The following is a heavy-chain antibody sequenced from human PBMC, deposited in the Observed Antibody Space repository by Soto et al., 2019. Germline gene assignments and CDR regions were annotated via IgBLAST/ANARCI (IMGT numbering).Heavy chain of an antibody. CDR2: MNPNTGDT. V-gene: IGHV1-8*01. D-gene: IGHD3-3*01. J-gene: IGHJ4*02. CDR1: GYTFTNYD. CDR3: ARGDSEWLLFH. Sequence: QVQLVQSGAEVKKPGASVKVSCKASGYTFTNYDINWVRQAAGQGLEWMGWMNPNTGDTGYAQKFQGRVTMTRNTAISTAYMERSSLRSEDKAVYYCARGDSEWLLFHWGQGTLVTVSS.